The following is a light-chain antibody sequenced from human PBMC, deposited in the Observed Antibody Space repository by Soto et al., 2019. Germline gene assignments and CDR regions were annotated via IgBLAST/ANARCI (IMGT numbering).Light chain of an antibody. CDR3: LIYLGAPLT. V-gene: IGKV1-27*01. CDR2: AAS. Sequence: DIPMTQSPSSLSASVGDRVTITCRASQGITYYLAWYQQKPGKVPKLLIYAASTLQSGVPARFSVGGSGADFSLTISSLQPEYVVTYYCLIYLGAPLTFGGGTKVELK. J-gene: IGKJ4*01. CDR1: QGITYY.